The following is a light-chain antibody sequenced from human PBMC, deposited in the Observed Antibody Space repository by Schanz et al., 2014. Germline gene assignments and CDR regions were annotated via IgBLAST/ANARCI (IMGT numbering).Light chain of an antibody. CDR2: SDS. V-gene: IGLV3-21*02. CDR1: NIGSKS. CDR3: QVWDSNSDVL. J-gene: IGLJ2*01. Sequence: SSELTQPPSVSVAPGQTARITCGGDNIGSKSVHWYQQKPGQAPFLVVYSDSDRPSGIPERFSGSNSGNTATLTINRVEAGDEADYSCQVWDSNSDVLFGGGTKLTVL.